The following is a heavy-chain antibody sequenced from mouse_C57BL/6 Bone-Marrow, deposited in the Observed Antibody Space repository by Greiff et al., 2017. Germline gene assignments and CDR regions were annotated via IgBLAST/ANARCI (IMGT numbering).Heavy chain of an antibody. CDR3: ARSYYAMDY. V-gene: IGHV5-6*01. CDR2: ISSGGSYT. CDR1: GFTFSSYG. Sequence: EVKVVESGGDLVKPGGSLKLSCAASGFTFSSYGMSWVRQTPDKRLEWVATISSGGSYTYYPDSVKGRFTISRDNNKNTLYLQMSSLKSEDTAMYYCARSYYAMDYWDQGTSVTVSS. J-gene: IGHJ4*01.